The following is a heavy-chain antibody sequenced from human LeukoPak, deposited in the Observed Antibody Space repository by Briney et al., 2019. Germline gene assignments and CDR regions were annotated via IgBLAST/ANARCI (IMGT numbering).Heavy chain of an antibody. D-gene: IGHD3-22*01. V-gene: IGHV3-21*01. CDR2: ISSSSSYI. Sequence: GGSLRLSCAASGFTFSSYSMNWFRQAPGKGLEWASSISSSSSYIYYADSVKGRFTISRDNAKNSLYLQMNSLRAEDTAVYYCARDFWGGAYYYDSSGYQYFFDYWGQGTLVTVSS. CDR1: GFTFSSYS. CDR3: ARDFWGGAYYYDSSGYQYFFDY. J-gene: IGHJ4*02.